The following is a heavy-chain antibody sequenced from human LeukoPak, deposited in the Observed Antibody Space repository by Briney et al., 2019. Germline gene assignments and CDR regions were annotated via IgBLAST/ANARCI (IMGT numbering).Heavy chain of an antibody. D-gene: IGHD3-10*01. CDR1: GFTLSTYD. J-gene: IGHJ3*02. V-gene: IGHV3-13*01. CDR2: IYEAGNT. Sequence: AGGSLRLSCAASGFTLSTYDMHWVRQVTGEALEWVSMIYEAGNTYYTGSVKGRFTISRENAKNSLYLQMHGLTAGDTAVYYCAREMSGSNDAFDIWGPGTVVTVSS. CDR3: AREMSGSNDAFDI.